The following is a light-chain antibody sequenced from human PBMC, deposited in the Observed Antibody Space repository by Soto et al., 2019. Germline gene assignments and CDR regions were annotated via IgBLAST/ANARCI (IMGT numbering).Light chain of an antibody. Sequence: EIVLTQSPGTLSLSPGDRATLSCRASQSVSSSDLAWYQQKPGQAPRLLIYGASTRATGIPDRFSGSGSGTDFTLTISSLEAEDFAVYYCQQYGGSPLYTFGQGPKLEIK. CDR1: QSVSSSD. V-gene: IGKV3-20*01. CDR3: QQYGGSPLYT. J-gene: IGKJ2*01. CDR2: GAS.